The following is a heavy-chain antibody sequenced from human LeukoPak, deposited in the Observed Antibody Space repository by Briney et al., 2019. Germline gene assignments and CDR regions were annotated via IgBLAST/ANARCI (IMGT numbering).Heavy chain of an antibody. D-gene: IGHD3-22*01. CDR3: ARHRYYSDSSGSGWYFDY. Sequence: SETLSLTCSVSGGSISSYYWSWVRQPPGKGLEWIGYITYSGSTNYNPSLKSRVTISVDTSKNQFSLKLSSVTAAHTAAYYCARHRYYSDSSGSGWYFDYWGQGTLVTVSS. V-gene: IGHV4-59*08. J-gene: IGHJ4*02. CDR2: ITYSGST. CDR1: GGSISSYY.